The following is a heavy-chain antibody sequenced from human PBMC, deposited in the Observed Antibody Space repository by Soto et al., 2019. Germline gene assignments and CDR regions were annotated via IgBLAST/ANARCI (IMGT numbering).Heavy chain of an antibody. CDR2: ISWNSGSI. CDR1: GFTFDDYA. D-gene: IGHD6-6*01. CDR3: AKGYSSLTDYYYYMDV. J-gene: IGHJ6*03. V-gene: IGHV3-9*01. Sequence: EVQLVESGGGLVQPGRSLRLSCAASGFTFDDYAMHWVRQAPGKGLEWVSGISWNSGSIGYADSVKGQFTISRDNAKKSMYMQMNSLRAEDTALYYCAKGYSSLTDYYYYMDVWGKGTTVTVSS.